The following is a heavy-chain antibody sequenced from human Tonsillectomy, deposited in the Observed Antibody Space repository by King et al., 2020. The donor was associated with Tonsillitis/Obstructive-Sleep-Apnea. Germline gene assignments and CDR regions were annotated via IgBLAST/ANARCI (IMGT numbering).Heavy chain of an antibody. J-gene: IGHJ4*02. V-gene: IGHV3-74*01. CDR1: GFTFSSYW. CDR3: ARDRGYTSSSVN. CDR2: INNDGSIT. D-gene: IGHD6-6*01. Sequence: QLVQSGGGLVQPGGSLRLSCAASGFTFSSYWMHWVRQAPGKGLVWVSRINNDGSITIYVDSVKGRFTISRDNAKNTLYLQMNSLRSEDTAVYYCARDRGYTSSSVNWGQGTLVTVSS.